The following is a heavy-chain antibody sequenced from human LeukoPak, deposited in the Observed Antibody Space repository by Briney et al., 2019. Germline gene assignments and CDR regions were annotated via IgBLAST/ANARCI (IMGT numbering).Heavy chain of an antibody. CDR1: RGSISSYY. J-gene: IGHJ4*02. Sequence: SETLSLTCTVSRGSISSYYWSWIRQPPGKGLEWIGYIYHSGSTYYNPSLKSRVTISVDRSKNQFSLKLSSVTAADTAVYYCARAYKRSSYYFDYWGQGTLVTVSS. D-gene: IGHD1-1*01. V-gene: IGHV4-59*12. CDR2: IYHSGST. CDR3: ARAYKRSSYYFDY.